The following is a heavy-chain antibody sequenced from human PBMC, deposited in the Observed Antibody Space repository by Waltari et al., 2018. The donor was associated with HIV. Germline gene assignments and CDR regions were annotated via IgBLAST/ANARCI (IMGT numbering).Heavy chain of an antibody. CDR3: AAGTHYYDR. Sequence: SGPEVKKPETSVTVSCQASGFNFTNTVVQWVRQARGQRLEWIGWIVVGSGKTNYAQKVQRRVTITRDMSTTTAYMVLSSLIFDDTAVYYCAAGTHYYDRWGQGTLVTVSS. V-gene: IGHV1-58*01. J-gene: IGHJ4*02. CDR2: IVVGSGKT. CDR1: GFNFTNTV.